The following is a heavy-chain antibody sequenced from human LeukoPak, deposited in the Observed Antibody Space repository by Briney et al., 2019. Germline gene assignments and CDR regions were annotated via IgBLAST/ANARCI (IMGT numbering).Heavy chain of an antibody. CDR1: RYTFTGYY. J-gene: IGHJ4*02. CDR3: ARDGTGIDY. CDR2: LNPNSGGT. D-gene: IGHD1-7*01. V-gene: IGHV1-2*06. Sequence: ASVKVSCKASRYTFTGYYIHWVRQAPGQGLEWMGRLNPNSGGTNYAQKFQGRVTMTRDTSIGTAYMDLTRLRSDDTAVYYCARDGTGIDYWGQGTLVTVSS.